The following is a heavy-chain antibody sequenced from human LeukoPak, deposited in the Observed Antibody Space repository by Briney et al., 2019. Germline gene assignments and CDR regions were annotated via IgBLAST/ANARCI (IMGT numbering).Heavy chain of an antibody. Sequence: PSETLSLTCTVSGGSISSGDYYWSWIRQPPGKGLEWIGYIYYSGSTYYNPSLKSRVTISVDTSKNQFSLKLSSVTAADTAVYYCARRPVGLSVPAFDYWGQGTLVTVSS. CDR3: ARRPVGLSVPAFDY. CDR1: GGSISSGDYY. V-gene: IGHV4-30-4*01. D-gene: IGHD3-16*02. J-gene: IGHJ4*02. CDR2: IYYSGST.